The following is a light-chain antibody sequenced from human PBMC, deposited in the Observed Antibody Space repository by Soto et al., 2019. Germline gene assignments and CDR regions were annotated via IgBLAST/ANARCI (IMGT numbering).Light chain of an antibody. Sequence: QSVLTQPASVSGSPGQSITISCTGTSSNVGDYHYVSWYQQHPGKAPKLMIYDVSNRPSGVSNRFSGSKSGNTASLTISGLQAEDEADYYCSSYTNSGTVVFGGGTQLTVL. CDR1: SSNVGDYHY. V-gene: IGLV2-14*03. J-gene: IGLJ2*01. CDR3: SSYTNSGTVV. CDR2: DVS.